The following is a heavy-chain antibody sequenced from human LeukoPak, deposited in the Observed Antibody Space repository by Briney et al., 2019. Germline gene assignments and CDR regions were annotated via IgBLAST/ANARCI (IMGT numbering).Heavy chain of an antibody. CDR1: AFTFSSYW. CDR3: AREKSWSRDY. V-gene: IGHV3-7*01. J-gene: IGHJ4*02. Sequence: GGSLRLSCAGSAFTFSSYWMSWVRQAPGKGPEWVANIKDDGSEKYYLDSVKGRFTISRDNAKNSLYLQMNSLRAEDTAVYYCAREKSWSRDYWGQGTLVTVSS. D-gene: IGHD2-8*01. CDR2: IKDDGSEK.